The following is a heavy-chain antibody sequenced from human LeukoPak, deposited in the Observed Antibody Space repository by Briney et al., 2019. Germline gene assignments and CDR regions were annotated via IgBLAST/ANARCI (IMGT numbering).Heavy chain of an antibody. CDR1: GFTFSSYA. D-gene: IGHD4-11*01. Sequence: GGSLRLSCAASGFTFSSYAMSWVRQAPGKGLEWVSAISGSGGSTYYADSVKGRFTISRDNSKTTMFLQMNSLRVEDTALYYCARGARLQPVGEFWGQGTLVTVSS. V-gene: IGHV3-23*01. CDR2: ISGSGGST. J-gene: IGHJ4*02. CDR3: ARGARLQPVGEF.